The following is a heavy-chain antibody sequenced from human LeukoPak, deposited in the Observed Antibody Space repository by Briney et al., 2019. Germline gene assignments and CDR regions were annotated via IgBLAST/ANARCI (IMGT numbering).Heavy chain of an antibody. J-gene: IGHJ5*02. Sequence: GGSLRLSCAASGFTLINYDMNWVRQAPGKGLEWVSSINTSSRYIYYKDSVRGRFTISIDDAKNSLYLEMNSLRAEDTAVYYCARADCSSSTCYLRRSWFDPWGQGTLATVSS. CDR3: ARADCSSSTCYLRRSWFDP. V-gene: IGHV3-21*01. CDR1: GFTLINYD. D-gene: IGHD2-2*01. CDR2: INTSSRYI.